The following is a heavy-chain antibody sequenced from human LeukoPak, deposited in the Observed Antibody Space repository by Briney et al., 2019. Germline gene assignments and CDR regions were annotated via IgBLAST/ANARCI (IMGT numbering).Heavy chain of an antibody. V-gene: IGHV3-33*06. Sequence: PGGSLRLSCAASGFTFSSYNMHWVRQAPGKGLEWVAVIWYDGTNKYYADSVNGRFTISRDNSKNTLYLQMNSLRAVDTAVYYCAKDSGGGACYLDYWGQGTLVAVSS. CDR2: IWYDGTNK. J-gene: IGHJ4*02. D-gene: IGHD2-21*02. CDR3: AKDSGGGACYLDY. CDR1: GFTFSSYN.